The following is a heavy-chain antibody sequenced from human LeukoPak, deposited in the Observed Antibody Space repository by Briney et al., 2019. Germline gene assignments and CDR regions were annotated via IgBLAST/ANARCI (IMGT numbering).Heavy chain of an antibody. CDR1: GFTFIHYS. Sequence: GGSLRLSCAASGFTFIHYSMHWVRQAPGKGLEWVSSISSSNSFIYYADSLKGRFTISRDNAKNSLYLQMNSLRAEDTAVYYCARGGFAYYYDSSGYYYFDYWGQGTLVTVSS. J-gene: IGHJ4*02. CDR2: ISSSNSFI. CDR3: ARGGFAYYYDSSGYYYFDY. D-gene: IGHD3-22*01. V-gene: IGHV3-21*01.